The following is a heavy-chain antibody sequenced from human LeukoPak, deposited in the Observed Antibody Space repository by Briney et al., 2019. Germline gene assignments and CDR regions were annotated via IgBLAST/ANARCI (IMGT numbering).Heavy chain of an antibody. V-gene: IGHV1-46*01. J-gene: IGHJ6*03. CDR1: GYTFTSYY. Sequence: GASVKVSCKASGYTFTSYYMHWVRQAPGQGLEWMGIINPSGGSTSSAQKFQGRVTMTRDTSTSTVYMELSSLRSEDTAVYYCARGNYAGLFSGYYYYMDVWGKGTTVTISS. CDR2: INPSGGST. D-gene: IGHD2-2*01. CDR3: ARGNYAGLFSGYYYYMDV.